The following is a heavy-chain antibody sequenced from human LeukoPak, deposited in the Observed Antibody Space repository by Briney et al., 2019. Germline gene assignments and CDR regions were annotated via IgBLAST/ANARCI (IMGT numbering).Heavy chain of an antibody. V-gene: IGHV3-21*01. D-gene: IGHD5-12*01. Sequence: GALRLSCAASGFTFSSYSMNWVRQAPGKGLEWVSSISSSSSYIYYADSVKGRFTISRDNAKNSLYLQMNSLRAEDTAVYYCARDLRGYDRLYYYYYYMDVWGKGTTVTISS. J-gene: IGHJ6*03. CDR2: ISSSSSYI. CDR1: GFTFSSYS. CDR3: ARDLRGYDRLYYYYYYMDV.